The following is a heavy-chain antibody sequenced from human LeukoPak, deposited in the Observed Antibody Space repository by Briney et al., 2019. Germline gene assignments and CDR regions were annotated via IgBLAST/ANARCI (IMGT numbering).Heavy chain of an antibody. CDR1: GVSVSTSDYY. CDR2: VSRSASA. D-gene: IGHD6-19*01. CDR3: ARSEMWTGIAVGYHMDV. V-gene: IGHV4-39*07. J-gene: IGHJ6*03. Sequence: SETLSLTCIVSGVSVSTSDYYWGWIRQPPGMGLEWIGSVSRSASASYNPSLKGRVTISVDTSKNQFSLKLSSLTAADTAVYYCARSEMWTGIAVGYHMDVWGKGTTVTVSS.